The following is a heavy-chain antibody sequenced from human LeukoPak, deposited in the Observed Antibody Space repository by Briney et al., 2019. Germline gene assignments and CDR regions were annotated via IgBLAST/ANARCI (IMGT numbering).Heavy chain of an antibody. D-gene: IGHD3-10*01. Sequence: ASVKVSCKASGYTFTSYDINWVRQATGQGLEWVGWMNPNSGNTGYAQKSQGRVTMTRNTSISTAYMELSSLRSEDTAVYYCARGRSTMVRGVMSWFDPWGQGTLVTVSS. J-gene: IGHJ5*02. CDR3: ARGRSTMVRGVMSWFDP. V-gene: IGHV1-8*01. CDR1: GYTFTSYD. CDR2: MNPNSGNT.